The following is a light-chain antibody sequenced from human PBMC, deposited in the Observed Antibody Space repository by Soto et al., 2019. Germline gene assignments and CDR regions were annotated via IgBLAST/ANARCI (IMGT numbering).Light chain of an antibody. V-gene: IGKV1-5*01. CDR3: QQYSHLIT. CDR1: QSISSW. J-gene: IGKJ5*01. Sequence: DIQMTHSPSTLSASVGDRVTITCRASQSISSWLAWYQQKPGKAPKLLIYDASSLESGVPSRFSGSGSGTDFTFTISSLQPEDIATYYCQQYSHLITFGQGTRLEIK. CDR2: DAS.